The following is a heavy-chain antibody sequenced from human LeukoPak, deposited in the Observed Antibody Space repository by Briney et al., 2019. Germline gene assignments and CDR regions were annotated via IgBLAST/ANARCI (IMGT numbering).Heavy chain of an antibody. J-gene: IGHJ6*02. CDR1: GFTFSSYW. CDR3: ARELDA. V-gene: IGHV3-74*01. Sequence: PEGSLRLSCAASGFTFSSYWMHWVRQAPGKGLVWVSGINSDGSSTTYADSVKGRFTISRDNAKNTLYLQMNSLRADDTAVYYGARELDAWGQGTTVTVSS. CDR2: INSDGSST.